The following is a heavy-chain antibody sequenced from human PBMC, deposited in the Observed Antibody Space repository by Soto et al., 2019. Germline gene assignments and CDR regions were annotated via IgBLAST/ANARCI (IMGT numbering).Heavy chain of an antibody. CDR2: IRSKGYGGTT. CDR1: GFTFGDYA. Sequence: GGSLRLSCKASGFTFGDYAMSWFRQAPGKGLEWVGFIRSKGYGGTTDYAASVKGRFTISRDDSKSIAYLQMNSLKTEDTAVYYCTRDRTWSGYSSGPEFYYMDVWGKGTTVTVSS. D-gene: IGHD6-19*01. J-gene: IGHJ6*03. CDR3: TRDRTWSGYSSGPEFYYMDV. V-gene: IGHV3-49*03.